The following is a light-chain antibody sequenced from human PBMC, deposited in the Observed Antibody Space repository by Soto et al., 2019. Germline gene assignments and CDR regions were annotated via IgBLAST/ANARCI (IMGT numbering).Light chain of an antibody. V-gene: IGKV3-20*01. Sequence: VLTQSPVTLSLSPGERVTLSCRASQSVSSTYLAWYQQKPGQAPRLLLYGASTRATDIPDRISGSGSGTDFTLAISRLEPEDFAVYYCQHYGSTPWSFGQGTKVDIK. CDR3: QHYGSTPWS. CDR1: QSVSSTY. J-gene: IGKJ1*01. CDR2: GAS.